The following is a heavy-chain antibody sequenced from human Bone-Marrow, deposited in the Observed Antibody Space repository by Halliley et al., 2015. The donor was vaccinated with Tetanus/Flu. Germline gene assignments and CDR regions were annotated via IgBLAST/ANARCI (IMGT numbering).Heavy chain of an antibody. V-gene: IGHV4-4*02. CDR2: IFHTGTT. Sequence: TLSLTCVVSAGSISTTNWWSWVRQPPGKGLEWLGEIFHTGTTNYNPSLKSRVTISVDKSKNQFSLKVISVTAADTAVYYCARGNDYVWGSHRSLDPWGQGTLVTVPS. CDR1: AGSISTTNW. D-gene: IGHD3-16*02. J-gene: IGHJ5*02. CDR3: ARGNDYVWGSHRSLDP.